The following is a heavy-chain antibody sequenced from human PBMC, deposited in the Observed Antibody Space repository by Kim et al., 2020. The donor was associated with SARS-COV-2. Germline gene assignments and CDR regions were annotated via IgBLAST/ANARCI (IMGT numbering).Heavy chain of an antibody. V-gene: IGHV5-10-1*01. CDR3: ARHGDYGDWFDP. J-gene: IGHJ5*02. D-gene: IGHD4-17*01. Sequence: NHSPSFTGHVTISADKSISTAYLQWSSLKASDTAMYYCARHGDYGDWFDPWGQGTLVTVSS.